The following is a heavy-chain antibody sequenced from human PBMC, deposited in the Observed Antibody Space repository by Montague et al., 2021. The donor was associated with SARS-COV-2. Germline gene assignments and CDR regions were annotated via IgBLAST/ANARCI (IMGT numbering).Heavy chain of an antibody. D-gene: IGHD4-23*01. Sequence: TRSLTCTVSGGSISSNLFYWGWIRQTPGKALEWIGDISYTGSTYXXPSLKSRVTVAVDTSTNQFSLRLSSLTAADTAMYYCARHVDPCGGNCRIWYFDLWGRGSLVTVSS. CDR1: GGSISSNLFY. CDR3: ARHVDPCGGNCRIWYFDL. J-gene: IGHJ2*01. V-gene: IGHV4-39*01. CDR2: ISYTGST.